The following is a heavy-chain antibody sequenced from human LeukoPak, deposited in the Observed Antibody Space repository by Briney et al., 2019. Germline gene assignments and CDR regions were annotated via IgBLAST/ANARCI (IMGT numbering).Heavy chain of an antibody. V-gene: IGHV3-74*01. CDR3: ARTHGDYGSNWFDP. CDR1: GFTFSNYM. D-gene: IGHD4-17*01. CDR2: IKSDGITI. Sequence: GGSLRLSCAASGFTFSNYMMHWVRQAPGKGLVWVSRIKSDGITITYADSVKGRFTISRDNSKNTLYLQMNSLRAEDTAVYYCARTHGDYGSNWFDPWGQGTLVTVSS. J-gene: IGHJ5*02.